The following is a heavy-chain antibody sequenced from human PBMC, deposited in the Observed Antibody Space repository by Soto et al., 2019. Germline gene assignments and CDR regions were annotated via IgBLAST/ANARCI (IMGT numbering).Heavy chain of an antibody. D-gene: IGHD3-10*01. CDR3: ARVGTDYGSGSPYYSDY. Sequence: RGSLRLSCAASGFSFLSYYINWFRQSPLRWLEWVSSISPSSSFLNYADSVKGRFTISRDNAKSSVNLQMNSLRAEDTAVYYCARVGTDYGSGSPYYSDYWGQGALVTVSS. CDR1: GFSFLSYY. CDR2: ISPSSSFL. J-gene: IGHJ4*02. V-gene: IGHV3-21*06.